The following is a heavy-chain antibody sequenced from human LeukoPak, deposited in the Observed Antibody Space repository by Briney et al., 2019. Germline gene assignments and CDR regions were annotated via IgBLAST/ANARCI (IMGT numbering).Heavy chain of an antibody. D-gene: IGHD3-22*01. Sequence: KAGGSLRLSCAASGLTLSDYYMNWIRQAPGKGLEWVSYIRSSDTYTNYADSVKGRFTISRDNAKNSLFLQMNSLRAEDTAVYYCAKGDSSGLFQHWGQGTLVTVSS. J-gene: IGHJ1*01. V-gene: IGHV3-11*06. CDR3: AKGDSSGLFQH. CDR1: GLTLSDYY. CDR2: IRSSDTYT.